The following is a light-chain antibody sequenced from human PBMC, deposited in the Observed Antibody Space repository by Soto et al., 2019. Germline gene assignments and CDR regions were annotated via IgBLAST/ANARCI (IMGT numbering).Light chain of an antibody. CDR3: QHYNDWPLT. CDR1: QSVSSN. Sequence: EIVMTQSPATLSVSSGERATLSCRASQSVSSNLAWYQQKPGQAPSLLIYDISARATGIPTRFSGSGSGTDFTLTIISLQSEDFAVYYCQHYNDWPLTFGVGTKVDIK. J-gene: IGKJ4*01. V-gene: IGKV3D-15*01. CDR2: DIS.